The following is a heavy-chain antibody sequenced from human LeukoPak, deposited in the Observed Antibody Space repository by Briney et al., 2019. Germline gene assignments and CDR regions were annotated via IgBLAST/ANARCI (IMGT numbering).Heavy chain of an antibody. CDR1: GGSTSSYY. CDR2: IYTSGST. J-gene: IGHJ6*02. V-gene: IGHV4-4*07. CDR3: ARDGRYYDILTGYSNYYYYGMDV. Sequence: SETLSLTCTVSGGSTSSYYWNWIRQPAGKGLEWIGRIYTSGSTNYNPSLKGRVTMSVDTSKNQFSLKLSSVTAADTAVYYCARDGRYYDILTGYSNYYYYGMDVWGQGTTVTVSS. D-gene: IGHD3-9*01.